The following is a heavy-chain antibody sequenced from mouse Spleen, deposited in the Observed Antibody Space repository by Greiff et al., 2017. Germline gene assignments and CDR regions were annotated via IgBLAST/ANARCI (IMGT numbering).Heavy chain of an antibody. V-gene: IGHV5-9*04. CDR3: ARNRAYWYFNV. Sequence: EVQLVESGGGLVKPGGSLKLSCAASGFTFSSYTMSWVRQTPAKRLEWVATISSGGGNTYYPDSVKGRFTISRDNARNTLYLQMSSLRSEDTAMYYCARNRAYWYFNVWGAGTTVTVSS. CDR2: ISSGGGNT. CDR1: GFTFSSYT. J-gene: IGHJ1*01. D-gene: IGHD3-1*01.